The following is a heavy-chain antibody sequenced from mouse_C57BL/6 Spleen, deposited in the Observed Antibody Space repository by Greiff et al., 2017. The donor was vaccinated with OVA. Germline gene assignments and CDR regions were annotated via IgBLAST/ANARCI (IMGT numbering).Heavy chain of an antibody. CDR1: GFTFSDYG. V-gene: IGHV5-17*01. Sequence: EVKVVESGGGLVKPGGSLKLSCAASGFTFSDYGMHWVRQAPEKGLEWVAYISSGSSTIYYADTVKGRFTISRDNAKNTLFLQMTSLRSEDTAMYYDAREGIYYDNDDYDMDYWGQGTSVTVSS. CDR3: AREGIYYDNDDYDMDY. D-gene: IGHD2-4*01. CDR2: ISSGSSTI. J-gene: IGHJ4*01.